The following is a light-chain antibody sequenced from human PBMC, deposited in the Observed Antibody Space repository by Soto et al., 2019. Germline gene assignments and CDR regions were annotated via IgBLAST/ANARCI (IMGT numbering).Light chain of an antibody. CDR1: QSISTY. J-gene: IGKJ1*01. CDR2: SAS. Sequence: DIQMTQSPSSLSASVGDRVTITCRASQSISTYLNWYHQKPGKAPKLLIYSASSLQSGVPSRFSGSGSGTDFTLTISSLQPEDFATYYCQQRYNTPWTFGQGTNVEIK. CDR3: QQRYNTPWT. V-gene: IGKV1-39*01.